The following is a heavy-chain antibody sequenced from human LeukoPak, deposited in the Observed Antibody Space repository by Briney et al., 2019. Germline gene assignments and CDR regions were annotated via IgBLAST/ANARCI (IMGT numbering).Heavy chain of an antibody. V-gene: IGHV1-69*13. J-gene: IGHJ4*02. CDR1: GGTFSSYA. CDR3: ARLLPPLKCSSSWTDY. D-gene: IGHD6-13*01. Sequence: SVKVSCKASGGTFSSYAISWVRQAPGQGLEWMGGIIPIFGTANYAQKFQGRVTITADESTSTAYMELSSLRSEDTAVYYCARLLPPLKCSSSWTDYWGQGTLVTVSS. CDR2: IIPIFGTA.